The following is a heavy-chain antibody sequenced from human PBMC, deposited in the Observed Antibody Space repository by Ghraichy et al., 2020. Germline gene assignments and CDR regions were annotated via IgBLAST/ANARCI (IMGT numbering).Heavy chain of an antibody. J-gene: IGHJ6*02. D-gene: IGHD2-2*01. Sequence: GGSLRLSCVASGFTFSSYAMSWVRQAPGMGQEWVSIVGASGGNTHYADSVKGRFTISRDNSKNTLYLQMNSLRVEDTAEYYCAKDLSDSSTWYAPYYHYGMDVWGQGTTVTVSS. CDR1: GFTFSSYA. V-gene: IGHV3-23*01. CDR3: AKDLSDSSTWYAPYYHYGMDV. CDR2: VGASGGNT.